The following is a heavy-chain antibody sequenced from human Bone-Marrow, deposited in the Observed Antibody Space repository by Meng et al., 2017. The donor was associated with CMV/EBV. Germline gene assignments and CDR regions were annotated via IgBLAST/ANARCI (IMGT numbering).Heavy chain of an antibody. CDR2: ISYDGSNE. J-gene: IGHJ4*02. Sequence: GESLKISCAASGFIFSTHSMHWVRQAPGKGLEWVSIISYDGSNEYYADSVKGRFPVSRDSSKNTLYLQMNSLRPEDTAVYYCARGGTRWFKLFYFDFWGQGTLVTVSS. CDR1: GFIFSTHS. V-gene: IGHV3-30-3*01. D-gene: IGHD3-10*01. CDR3: ARGGTRWFKLFYFDF.